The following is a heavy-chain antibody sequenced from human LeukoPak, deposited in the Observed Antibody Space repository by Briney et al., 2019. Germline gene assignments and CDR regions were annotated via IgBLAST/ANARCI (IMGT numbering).Heavy chain of an antibody. J-gene: IGHJ5*02. Sequence: GASVKVSCKASGGTSSSYAISWVRQAPGQGREWMGRIIPILGIANYAQKFQGRVTITADKSTSTAYMELSSLRSEDTAVYYCASFQYYNQDWFDPWGQGTLVTVSS. D-gene: IGHD1-1*01. CDR2: IIPILGIA. CDR3: ASFQYYNQDWFDP. CDR1: GGTSSSYA. V-gene: IGHV1-69*04.